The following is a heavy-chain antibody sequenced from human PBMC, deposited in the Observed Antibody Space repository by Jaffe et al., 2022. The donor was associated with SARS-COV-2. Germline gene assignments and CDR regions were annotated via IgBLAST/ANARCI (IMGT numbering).Heavy chain of an antibody. V-gene: IGHV3-64*01. Sequence: EVQLVESGGGLVQPGGSLRLSCAASGFTFSSYAMHWVRQAPGKGLEYVSAISSNGGSTYYANSVKGRFTISRDNSKNTLYLQMGSLRAEDMAVYYCARDGGVGALYYYYGMDVWGQGTTVTVSS. CDR2: ISSNGGST. CDR1: GFTFSSYA. D-gene: IGHD1-26*01. CDR3: ARDGGVGALYYYYGMDV. J-gene: IGHJ6*02.